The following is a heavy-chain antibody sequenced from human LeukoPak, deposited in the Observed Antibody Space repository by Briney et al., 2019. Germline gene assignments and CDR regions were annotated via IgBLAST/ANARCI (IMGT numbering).Heavy chain of an antibody. J-gene: IGHJ3*02. CDR1: GSFFTSYW. V-gene: IGHV5-51*01. Sequence: GEPRQISCKGAGSFFTSYWIGWGRQLPGKGLEWMGIIYPGDSDTRYSPSFQGQVTISADKSISTAYLQWSSLKASDTAMYYCARLPHITDAFDIWGQGTMVTVSS. CDR3: ARLPHITDAFDI. D-gene: IGHD3-10*01. CDR2: IYPGDSDT.